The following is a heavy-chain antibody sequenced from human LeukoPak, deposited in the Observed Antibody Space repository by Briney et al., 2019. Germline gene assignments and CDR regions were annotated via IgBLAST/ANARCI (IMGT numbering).Heavy chain of an antibody. CDR3: ARVRAAAGTPGWGYFDY. CDR2: ISSSGSTI. J-gene: IGHJ4*02. D-gene: IGHD6-13*01. CDR1: GFTFSEYY. V-gene: IGHV3-11*01. Sequence: GGSLRLSCAASGFTFSEYYMSWIREAPGKGLGWVSYISSSGSTIYYADSVKGRFTISRDNAKNSLYLQMNSLRAEDTAVYYCARVRAAAGTPGWGYFDYWGQGTLVTVSS.